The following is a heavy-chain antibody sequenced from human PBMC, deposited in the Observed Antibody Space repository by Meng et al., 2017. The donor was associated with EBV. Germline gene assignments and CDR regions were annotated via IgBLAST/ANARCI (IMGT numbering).Heavy chain of an antibody. Sequence: QVKLQESGPGLVKPSETPSLTCTGSGGSVSSGSYYWSWIRQPPGKGLEWIGYIYYSGSTNYNPSLKRRVTISVDTSKNQFSLKLSSVTAADTAVYYCARGRYYGDYFWFDPWGQGTLVTVSS. V-gene: IGHV4-61*01. D-gene: IGHD4-17*01. CDR1: GGSVSSGSYY. CDR2: IYYSGST. CDR3: ARGRYYGDYFWFDP. J-gene: IGHJ5*02.